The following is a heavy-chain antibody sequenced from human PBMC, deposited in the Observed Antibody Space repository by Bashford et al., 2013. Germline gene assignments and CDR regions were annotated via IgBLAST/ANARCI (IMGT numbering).Heavy chain of an antibody. V-gene: IGHV1-2*02. CDR1: GYTFSGYS. CDR2: INPNSGGT. D-gene: IGHD6-13*01. J-gene: IGHJ3*02. Sequence: ASVKVSCKASGYTFSGYSVHWVRQAPGQGLEWMGWINPNSGGTNYAQKFQGRVTMARDTSISAAYMELRRLTSADTAVYYCVRDYSSSWYIFDIWGQGTMVTVSS. CDR3: VRDYSSSWYIFDI.